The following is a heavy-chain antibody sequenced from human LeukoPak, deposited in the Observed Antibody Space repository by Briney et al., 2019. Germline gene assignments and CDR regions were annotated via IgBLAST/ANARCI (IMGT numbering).Heavy chain of an antibody. D-gene: IGHD3-10*01. J-gene: IGHJ3*02. V-gene: IGHV7-4-1*02. CDR3: ARDSITMVRGVIKTGNAFDI. CDR2: INTNTGNP. Sequence: ASVKVSCKASGYTFTSYAMNWVRQAPGQGLEWMGWINTNTGNPTYAQGFTGRFVFSLDTSVSTAYLQISSLKAEDTAVYYCARDSITMVRGVIKTGNAFDIWGQGTMVTVSS. CDR1: GYTFTSYA.